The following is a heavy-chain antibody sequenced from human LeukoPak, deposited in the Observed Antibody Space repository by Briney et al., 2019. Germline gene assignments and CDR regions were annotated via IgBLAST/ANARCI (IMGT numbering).Heavy chain of an antibody. J-gene: IGHJ4*02. Sequence: SQTLSLTCTVSGGSISSGGYYWSWIRQHPGKGLEWIGYIYYSGSTYYNPSLKSRVTISVDTSKNQLSLKLSSVTAADTAVYYCARVGGYYDFPPYYFDYWGQGTLVTVSS. CDR2: IYYSGST. V-gene: IGHV4-31*03. D-gene: IGHD3-3*01. CDR1: GGSISSGGYY. CDR3: ARVGGYYDFPPYYFDY.